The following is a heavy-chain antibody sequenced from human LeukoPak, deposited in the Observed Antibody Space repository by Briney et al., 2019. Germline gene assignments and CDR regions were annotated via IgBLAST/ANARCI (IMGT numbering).Heavy chain of an antibody. V-gene: IGHV3-7*01. J-gene: IGHJ4*02. D-gene: IGHD3-10*01. CDR3: VSDEGFHGSGSN. CDR2: INQDGSVK. CDR1: GFAFSTYW. Sequence: GGSLRLSCAASGFAFSTYWMDWVRQAPGKGLEWVGNINQDGSVKHYVDSVRGRFTISRDNARNSVYLQMSALRVEDTAVYYCVSDEGFHGSGSNWGQGTLVTVSS.